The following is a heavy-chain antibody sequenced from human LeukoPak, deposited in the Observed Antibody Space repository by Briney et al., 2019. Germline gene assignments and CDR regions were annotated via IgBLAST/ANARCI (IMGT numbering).Heavy chain of an antibody. V-gene: IGHV4-34*01. CDR2: INHRGST. CDR1: GGSFSGYY. Sequence: TSETLSLTCAVYGGSFSGYYWSWIHQPPGKGLEWIGEINHRGSTNYNPSLKSRVTISVDTSKNQFSLKLSSVSAADTAVYYCAREWGHFYGSGSYYYGAFDIWGQGTMVTVSS. CDR3: AREWGHFYGSGSYYYGAFDI. J-gene: IGHJ3*02. D-gene: IGHD3-10*01.